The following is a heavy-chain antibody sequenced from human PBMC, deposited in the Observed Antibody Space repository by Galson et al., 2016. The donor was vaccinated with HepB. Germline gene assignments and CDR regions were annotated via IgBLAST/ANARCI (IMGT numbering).Heavy chain of an antibody. Sequence: SLRLSCAASGLTFDDFVMHWVRQGPGQGLEWVSAIRGSVVDTYYADSVRGRFTISRDNSKNMVYPQMNTLRAEDTAVYYCAKDLNSNGRGFDYWGQGTLVSVSS. V-gene: IGHV3-23*01. CDR1: GLTFDDFV. D-gene: IGHD4-11*01. CDR3: AKDLNSNGRGFDY. J-gene: IGHJ4*02. CDR2: IRGSVVDT.